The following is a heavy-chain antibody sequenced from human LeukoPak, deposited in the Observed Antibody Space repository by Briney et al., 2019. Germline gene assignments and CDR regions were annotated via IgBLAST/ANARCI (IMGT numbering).Heavy chain of an antibody. CDR2: ISSSSSYI. CDR3: ARDRPNYYDSSGYVGCSDY. Sequence: GGSLRLSCAAPGFTFSSYSMNWVRQAPGKGLEWVSSISSSSSYIYYADSVKGRFTISRDNAKNSLYLQMNSLRAEDTAVYYCARDRPNYYDSSGYVGCSDYWGQGTLVTVSS. CDR1: GFTFSSYS. J-gene: IGHJ4*02. D-gene: IGHD3-22*01. V-gene: IGHV3-21*01.